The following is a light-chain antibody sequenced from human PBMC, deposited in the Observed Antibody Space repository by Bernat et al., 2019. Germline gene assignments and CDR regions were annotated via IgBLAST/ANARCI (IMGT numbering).Light chain of an antibody. V-gene: IGKV1-39*01. CDR2: TAS. Sequence: DIQMTQSPSSLSASVGDRVTITCRASQSISSYLNWYQQRPGKAPKLLIYTASNLQSGVTSRFSGRGSGTEFTLTISSLEPEDFATYYCQQSYTTPLTVGGGTEVQIK. J-gene: IGKJ4*01. CDR1: QSISSY. CDR3: QQSYTTPLT.